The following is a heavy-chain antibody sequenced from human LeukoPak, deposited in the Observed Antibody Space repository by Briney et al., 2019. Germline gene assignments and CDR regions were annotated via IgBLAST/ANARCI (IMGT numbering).Heavy chain of an antibody. CDR3: ARETWSLTIFGVVISYDAFDI. D-gene: IGHD3-3*01. Sequence: ETLSLTCTVSGGSISSSSYYWMHWVRQAPGKGLVWVSRINTDGSSTSYADSVKGRFTISRDNAKNTLYLQMNSLRAEDTAVYYCARETWSLTIFGVVISYDAFDIWGQGTMVTVSS. J-gene: IGHJ3*02. V-gene: IGHV3-74*01. CDR1: GGSISSSSYYW. CDR2: INTDGSST.